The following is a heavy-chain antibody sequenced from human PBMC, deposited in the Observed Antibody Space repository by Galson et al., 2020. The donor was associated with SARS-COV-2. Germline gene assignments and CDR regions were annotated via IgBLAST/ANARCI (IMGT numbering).Heavy chain of an antibody. CDR1: GFTFSSYG. J-gene: IGHJ4*02. CDR2: ISYDGSNK. D-gene: IGHD3-22*01. CDR3: AKDGYDSSGDYLHY. V-gene: IGHV3-30*18. Sequence: GESLKISCAASGFTFSSYGMHWVRPAPGKGLEWVAVISYDGSNKYYADSVKGRFTISRDNSKNTLYLQMNSLRAEDTAVYYCAKDGYDSSGDYLHYWGQGTLVTVSS.